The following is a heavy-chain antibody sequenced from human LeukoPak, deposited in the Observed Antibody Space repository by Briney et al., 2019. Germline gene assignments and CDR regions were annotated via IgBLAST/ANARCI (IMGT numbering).Heavy chain of an antibody. V-gene: IGHV1-2*02. CDR1: GYTFTGHY. CDR2: INPNSGGT. J-gene: IGHJ4*02. D-gene: IGHD2-15*01. CDR3: ARGFRPGGSSVVVCDY. Sequence: ASVKVSCKASGYTFTGHYIHWVRQAPGQGLEWMGWINPNSGGTNYAQNFQGRVTMTRDTSMSTAYMELSRLRSDDTAVYYCARGFRPGGSSVVVCDYWGQGTLVTVSS.